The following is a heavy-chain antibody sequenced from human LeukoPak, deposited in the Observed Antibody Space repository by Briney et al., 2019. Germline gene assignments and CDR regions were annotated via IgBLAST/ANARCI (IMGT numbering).Heavy chain of an antibody. V-gene: IGHV1-18*01. Sequence: ASVKVSCKASGYTFTSYGISWVRQAPGQGLEWMGWISAYNGNTNYAQKLQGRVTMTTDTSTSTAYMELRSLRSDDTAVYYCAGDVRYNTELWFGIDYWGQGTLVTVSS. J-gene: IGHJ4*02. CDR3: AGDVRYNTELWFGIDY. CDR1: GYTFTSYG. CDR2: ISAYNGNT. D-gene: IGHD3-10*01.